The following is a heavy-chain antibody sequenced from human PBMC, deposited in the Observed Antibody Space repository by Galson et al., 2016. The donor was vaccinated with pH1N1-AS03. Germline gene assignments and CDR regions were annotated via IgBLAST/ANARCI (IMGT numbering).Heavy chain of an antibody. CDR3: ARGPGYSYSLGAFEI. J-gene: IGHJ3*02. D-gene: IGHD5-18*01. CDR2: IWSDGSNK. CDR1: GFTFSKYG. Sequence: SLRLSCAASGFTFSKYGIHWPRQAPGKGLAWVAVIWSDGSNKYYEDSVKGRFTISRDNSKNTVYLQMNSLRAEDTAVYYCARGPGYSYSLGAFEIWGQGKMVTVSS. V-gene: IGHV3-33*01.